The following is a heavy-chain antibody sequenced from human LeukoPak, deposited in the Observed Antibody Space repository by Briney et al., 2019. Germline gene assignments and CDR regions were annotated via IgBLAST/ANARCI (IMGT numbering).Heavy chain of an antibody. CDR1: GYTFLDYS. J-gene: IGHJ4*02. CDR3: ARALGSGFNITLAGTGD. Sequence: ASVKVSCKASGYTFLDYSMHWVRQAPGQGLRWMGRINPNSGDTNYAQEFQGRVTMTRDTSISTTYMELSGLRSDDTAVYDCARALGSGFNITLAGTGDWGQGTLVTVSS. CDR2: INPNSGDT. V-gene: IGHV1-2*06. D-gene: IGHD6-19*01.